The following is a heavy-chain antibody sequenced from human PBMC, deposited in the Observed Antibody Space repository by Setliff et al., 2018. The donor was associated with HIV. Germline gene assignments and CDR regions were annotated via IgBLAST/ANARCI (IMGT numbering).Heavy chain of an antibody. Sequence: LSLTCAVSGYSISTAYYWGWIRQPPGKGLELIGSVYHSGTTYYNPSLKSRVTISVDMSNNQFSLKVTSVTAADTAVYYCMRGRSITIFGVAYFDFWGQGTQVTVS. CDR2: VYHSGTT. V-gene: IGHV4-38-2*01. CDR1: GYSISTAYY. D-gene: IGHD3-3*01. CDR3: MRGRSITIFGVAYFDF. J-gene: IGHJ4*02.